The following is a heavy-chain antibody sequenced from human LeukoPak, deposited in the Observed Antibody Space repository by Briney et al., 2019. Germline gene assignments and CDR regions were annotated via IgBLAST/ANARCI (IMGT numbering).Heavy chain of an antibody. D-gene: IGHD3-10*01. V-gene: IGHV1-69*13. Sequence: SVKVSCKASGGTFSSYAISWVRLAPGQGLEWMGGIIPIFGTANYAQKFQGRVTITADESTSTAYMELSSLRSEDSAVYYCARAHSTMVRGVIIFEYGMDVWGQGTTVTVSS. CDR2: IIPIFGTA. J-gene: IGHJ6*02. CDR3: ARAHSTMVRGVIIFEYGMDV. CDR1: GGTFSSYA.